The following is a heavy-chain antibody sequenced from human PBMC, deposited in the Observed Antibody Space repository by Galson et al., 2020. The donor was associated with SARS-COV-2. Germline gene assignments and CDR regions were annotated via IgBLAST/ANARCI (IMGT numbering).Heavy chain of an antibody. D-gene: IGHD1-26*01. Sequence: GGSLRLSCAVSGFTFNSYSMSWVRQAPGKGLEWVSSISSNSEYIYNVDSVKGRFTISRDNAKNSLYLQMNSLRAEYTAVYYCAREASWAMFGMDVWGQGTTVTVSS. J-gene: IGHJ6*02. CDR3: AREASWAMFGMDV. CDR1: GFTFNSYS. V-gene: IGHV3-21*01. CDR2: ISSNSEYI.